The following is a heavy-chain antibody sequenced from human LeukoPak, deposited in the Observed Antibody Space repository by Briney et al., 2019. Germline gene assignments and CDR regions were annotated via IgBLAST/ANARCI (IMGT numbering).Heavy chain of an antibody. CDR1: GGSISSYY. V-gene: IGHV4-59*01. D-gene: IGHD6-13*01. Sequence: SETLSLTCTVSGGSISSYYWSWIRQPPGHGLEWIGYIYYSGSTNYNPSLKSRVTISVDTSKNQFSLKLSSVTAADTAVYYCASTSSSWYNYYYYYMDVWGKGTTVTVSS. CDR3: ASTSSSWYNYYYYYMDV. CDR2: IYYSGST. J-gene: IGHJ6*03.